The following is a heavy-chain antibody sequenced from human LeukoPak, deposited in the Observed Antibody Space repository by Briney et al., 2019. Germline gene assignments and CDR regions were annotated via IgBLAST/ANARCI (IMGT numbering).Heavy chain of an antibody. CDR2: IYYSGST. CDR1: GGSISSSSYY. V-gene: IGHV4-39*01. Sequence: SETLSLTCTVSGGSISSSSYYWGWIRQPPGKGLEWIGSIYYSGSTYYNPSLKSRVTISVDTSKNQFSLKLSSVTAADTAVYYCARPHPSSSWSDDAFDIWGQGTMVTVSS. J-gene: IGHJ3*02. CDR3: ARPHPSSSWSDDAFDI. D-gene: IGHD6-13*01.